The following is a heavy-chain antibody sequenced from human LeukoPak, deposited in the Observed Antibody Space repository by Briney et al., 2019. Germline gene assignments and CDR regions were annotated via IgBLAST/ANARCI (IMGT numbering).Heavy chain of an antibody. CDR3: ARDLGQYYDTSDNWFDP. CDR1: GFTFSNYW. CDR2: INSDGINT. D-gene: IGHD3-22*01. V-gene: IGHV3-74*01. J-gene: IGHJ5*02. Sequence: GGSLRLSCAAPGFTFSNYWMHWVRQAPGKGLVWVSRINSDGINTSYADSVKGRFTISRDNAKNTLNLQMNSLRAEDTAVYYCARDLGQYYDTSDNWFDPWGQGTLVTVSS.